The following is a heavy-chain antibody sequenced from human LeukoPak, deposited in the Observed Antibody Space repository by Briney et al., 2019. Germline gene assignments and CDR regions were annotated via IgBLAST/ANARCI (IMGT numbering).Heavy chain of an antibody. D-gene: IGHD3/OR15-3a*01. CDR1: GYTFTNYD. CDR2: ISTYNSNT. J-gene: IGHJ4*02. Sequence: ASVKVSCKTSGYTFTNYDIYGVRQAPGQGLEGMGWISTYNSNTNYAQKLQGRVTMTTDTSTTTAYMELRSLRSDDTAVYYCARSTPDDFWTGYFSYYFDYWGQGTLVTVSS. CDR3: ARSTPDDFWTGYFSYYFDY. V-gene: IGHV1-18*01.